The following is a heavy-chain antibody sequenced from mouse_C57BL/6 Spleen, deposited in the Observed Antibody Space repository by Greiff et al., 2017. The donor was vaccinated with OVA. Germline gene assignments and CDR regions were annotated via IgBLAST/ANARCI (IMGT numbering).Heavy chain of an antibody. CDR2: IYPGDGDT. D-gene: IGHD2-3*01. V-gene: IGHV1-82*01. J-gene: IGHJ2*01. Sequence: VQGVESGPELVKPGASVKISCKASGYAFSSSWMNWVKQRPGKGLEWIGRIYPGDGDTNYNGKFKGKATLTADKSSSTAYMQLSSLTSEDSAVYFCARGDGSFDYWGQGTTLTVSS. CDR1: GYAFSSSW. CDR3: ARGDGSFDY.